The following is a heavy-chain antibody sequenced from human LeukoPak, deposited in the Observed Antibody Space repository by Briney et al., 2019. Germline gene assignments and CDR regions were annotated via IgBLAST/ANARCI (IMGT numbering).Heavy chain of an antibody. J-gene: IGHJ4*02. V-gene: IGHV1-46*01. CDR3: ATVKYYYDSSGYYYPRPFDY. Sequence: ASVKVSCKASGYTFTSYYMHWVRQAPGQGLEWMGIINPSGGSTSYAQKFQGRVTMTRDTSTSTVYMELSSLRSEDTAVYYCATVKYYYDSSGYYYPRPFDYWGQGTLVTVSS. CDR1: GYTFTSYY. CDR2: INPSGGST. D-gene: IGHD3-22*01.